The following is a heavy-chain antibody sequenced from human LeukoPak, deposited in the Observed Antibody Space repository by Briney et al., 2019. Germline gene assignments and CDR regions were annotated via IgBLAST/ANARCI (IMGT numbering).Heavy chain of an antibody. Sequence: GGSLRLSCAASGFTFSSYNMNWVRQAPGKGLEWVSSITTSSSVFYANSVKGRFTISRDNAQNSLYLQMNSLRADDTAVYYCARRFDSWGRGTLVTVSS. J-gene: IGHJ4*02. CDR2: ITTSSSV. V-gene: IGHV3-48*01. CDR3: ARRFDS. CDR1: GFTFSSYN.